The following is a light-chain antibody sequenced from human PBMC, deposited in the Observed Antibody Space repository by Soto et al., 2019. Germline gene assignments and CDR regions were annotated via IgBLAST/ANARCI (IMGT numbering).Light chain of an antibody. V-gene: IGKV3-11*01. Sequence: EIVLTQSPATLSLSPGERATLSCRASQSISSYLAWYQHKPGQAPRLLIYDASKRATDSPPRFSGSASGTDFTLTISSLEPEDFAVYSCQQRGTFGQGTKLEIK. CDR1: QSISSY. J-gene: IGKJ2*01. CDR3: QQRGT. CDR2: DAS.